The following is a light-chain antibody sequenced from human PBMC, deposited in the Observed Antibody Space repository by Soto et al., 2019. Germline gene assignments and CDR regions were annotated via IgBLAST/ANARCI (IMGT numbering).Light chain of an antibody. CDR3: MLGTHWPPT. V-gene: IGKV2-30*01. CDR2: RAS. J-gene: IGKJ1*01. CDR1: QSPVYSDGIAY. Sequence: DVVMTQSPLSLPVTLGQPASISCRSSQSPVYSDGIAYLNWFHQRPGQSPRRLIYRASNRDSGVPDRVSGSGSGTDFTLKISRVEAEDVGVYYCMLGTHWPPTFGPGTKVEIK.